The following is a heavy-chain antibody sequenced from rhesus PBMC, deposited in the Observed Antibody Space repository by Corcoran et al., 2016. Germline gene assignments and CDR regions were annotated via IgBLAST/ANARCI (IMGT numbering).Heavy chain of an antibody. CDR1: GGSLSSSY. J-gene: IGHJ4*01. CDR3: ASGGSYIPANFDY. Sequence: QLHLQESGPGLGKPSETRSVTCAVSGGSLSSSYRTWIPLAPGMGSVGIGYIYGSGSSTNYNPSLKSRVTLSVDTSKNQLSLKLSSVTAADTAVYYCASGGSYIPANFDYWGQGVLVTVSS. CDR2: IYGSGSST. D-gene: IGHD2-27*01. V-gene: IGHV4-169*02.